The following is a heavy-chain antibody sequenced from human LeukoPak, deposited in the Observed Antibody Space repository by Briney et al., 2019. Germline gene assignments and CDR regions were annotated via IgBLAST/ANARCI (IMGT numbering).Heavy chain of an antibody. J-gene: IGHJ5*02. CDR1: GYSFTSHY. Sequence: ASVKVSCKASGYSFTSHYMHWVRPAPGQGLGWLGLINPTGSSTLYAQKFQGRVTITADESTSTAYMELSSLRSEDTAVYFCASAPRYSSSWPNNWFDPWGQGTLVTVSS. CDR3: ASAPRYSSSWPNNWFDP. CDR2: INPTGSST. D-gene: IGHD6-13*01. V-gene: IGHV1-46*01.